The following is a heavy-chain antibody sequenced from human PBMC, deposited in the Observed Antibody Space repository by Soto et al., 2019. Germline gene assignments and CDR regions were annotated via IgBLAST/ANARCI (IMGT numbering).Heavy chain of an antibody. CDR2: ARNKAHGYTT. CDR1: GFTFSDHH. J-gene: IGHJ4*02. V-gene: IGHV3-72*01. CDR3: ARLMGTSFDL. D-gene: IGHD2-8*01. Sequence: GGSLRLSCAASGFTFSDHHMDWVRQAPGKGLEWVGRARNKAHGYTTAYAASLKGRFTISRDDSKNSLSLQMNSLKTEDTAVYFCARLMGTSFDLWGPGTLATGSS.